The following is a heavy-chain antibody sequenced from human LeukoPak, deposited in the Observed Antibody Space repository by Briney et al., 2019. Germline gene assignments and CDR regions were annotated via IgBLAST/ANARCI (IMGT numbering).Heavy chain of an antibody. CDR2: IIPSFGTA. J-gene: IGHJ4*02. CDR3: ARTATIGYYFDY. Sequence: SVKVSCKASGYTFSSYAISWVRQAPGQGLEWMGVIIPSFGTASYAQKFQGRVTMTTDESTSTAYMELSSLRSEDTAVYYCARTATIGYYFDYWGQGTLVTVSS. CDR1: GYTFSSYA. V-gene: IGHV1-69*05. D-gene: IGHD5-24*01.